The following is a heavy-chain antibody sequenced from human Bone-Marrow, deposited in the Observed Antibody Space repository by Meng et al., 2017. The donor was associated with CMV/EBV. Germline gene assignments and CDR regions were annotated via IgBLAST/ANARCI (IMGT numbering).Heavy chain of an antibody. CDR3: ARDSSSSGWYSGLDY. Sequence: ASVKVSCKASGGTFSSYAISWVRQAPGQGLEWMGWISAYNGNTNYAQKLQGRVTMTTDTSTSTAYMELRSLRSDDTAVYYCARDSSSSGWYSGLDYWGQGTLVTVSS. J-gene: IGHJ4*02. CDR2: ISAYNGNT. D-gene: IGHD6-19*01. V-gene: IGHV1-18*01. CDR1: GGTFSSYA.